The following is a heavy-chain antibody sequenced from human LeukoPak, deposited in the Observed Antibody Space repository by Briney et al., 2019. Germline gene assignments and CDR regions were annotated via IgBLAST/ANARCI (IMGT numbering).Heavy chain of an antibody. J-gene: IGHJ4*02. D-gene: IGHD2-2*01. CDR3: ARSTAPIVVVPAAPLDY. Sequence: GESLKISCKGSGYSFTSYWISWVRQMPGKGLEWMGRIDPSDSYTNYRPSFQGHVTISADKSISTAYLQWSSLKASDTAMYYCARSTAPIVVVPAAPLDYWGQGTLVTVSS. CDR2: IDPSDSYT. CDR1: GYSFTSYW. V-gene: IGHV5-10-1*01.